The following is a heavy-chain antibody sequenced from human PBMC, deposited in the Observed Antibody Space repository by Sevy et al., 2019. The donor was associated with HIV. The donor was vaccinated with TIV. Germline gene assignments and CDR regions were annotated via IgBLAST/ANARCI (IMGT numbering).Heavy chain of an antibody. CDR1: GFTFSSYA. Sequence: GSLRLSCAASGFTFSSYAMSWVRQAPGKGLEWVSSISGSGDNTFYADSVKGRFTISRDNSRNTLYLQMNSLRAEDTAVYYCAKGPAAALDYWGQGTLVTVSS. CDR2: ISGSGDNT. D-gene: IGHD6-13*01. V-gene: IGHV3-23*01. CDR3: AKGPAAALDY. J-gene: IGHJ4*02.